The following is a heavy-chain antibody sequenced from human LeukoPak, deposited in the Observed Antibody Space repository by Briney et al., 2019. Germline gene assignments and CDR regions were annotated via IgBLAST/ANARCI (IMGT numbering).Heavy chain of an antibody. D-gene: IGHD3-3*01. Sequence: SVKVSCKASGYTFNSSYMHWVRQAPGQGLEWMGGIIPIFGTANYAQKFQGRVTITTDESTSTAYMELSSLRSEDTAVYYCARGAYDFWSGYSAYYYYYMDVWGKGTAVTVSS. V-gene: IGHV1-69*05. CDR1: GYTFNSSY. J-gene: IGHJ6*03. CDR2: IIPIFGTA. CDR3: ARGAYDFWSGYSAYYYYYMDV.